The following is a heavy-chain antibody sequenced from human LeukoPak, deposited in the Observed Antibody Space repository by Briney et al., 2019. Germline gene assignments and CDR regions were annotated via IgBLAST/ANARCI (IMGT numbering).Heavy chain of an antibody. D-gene: IGHD7-27*01. CDR1: GLSISSYY. CDR3: ARGHLGIFWFDP. CDR2: IYYSGST. Sequence: SETLSLTCTVFGLSISSYYWSWLRQPPGKGLEWIGYIYYSGSTNCNPSLKSRVTISVDTSKNQFSLKLNSVTAADTAVYYCARGHLGIFWFDPWGQGTLVTVSS. J-gene: IGHJ5*02. V-gene: IGHV4-59*01.